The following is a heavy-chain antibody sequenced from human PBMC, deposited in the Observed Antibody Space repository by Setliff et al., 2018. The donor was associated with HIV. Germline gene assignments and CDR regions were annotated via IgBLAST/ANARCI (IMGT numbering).Heavy chain of an antibody. J-gene: IGHJ4*02. CDR3: ATSAVAGLFDY. CDR1: GGSISSYY. Sequence: SETLSLTCTVSGGSISSYYWSWIRQPPGKGLEWIGYISYSGSTIYNPSLKSRVTLSVKTSKNQFSLKLNSVTAADTAVYYCATSAVAGLFDYWGQGTLVTVSS. D-gene: IGHD6-19*01. CDR2: ISYSGST. V-gene: IGHV4-59*01.